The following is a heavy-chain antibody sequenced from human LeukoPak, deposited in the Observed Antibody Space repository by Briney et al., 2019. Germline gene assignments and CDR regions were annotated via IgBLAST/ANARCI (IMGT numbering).Heavy chain of an antibody. D-gene: IGHD4-17*01. CDR2: IRYAGSFT. CDR1: GFTFSDYW. J-gene: IGHJ5*02. V-gene: IGHV3-30*02. CDR3: AKEDGDYA. Sequence: PGGSLRLSCAVSGFTFSDYWMTWVRQAPGKGLEWVAFIRYAGSFTYYVDSVKGRFIISRDNSKNTWYLLMMSLRAEDTAVYHCAKEDGDYAWGQGALVTVSS.